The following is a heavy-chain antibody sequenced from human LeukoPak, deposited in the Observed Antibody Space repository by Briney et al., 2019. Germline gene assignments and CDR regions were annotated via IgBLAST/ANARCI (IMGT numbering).Heavy chain of an antibody. CDR3: ARAEDTGVDY. V-gene: IGHV1-46*01. J-gene: IGHJ4*02. CDR1: GYTFTRYY. CDR2: IDPSGGST. D-gene: IGHD7-27*01. Sequence: ASVKVSCKASGYTFTRYYIHWVRQAPGQGLEWMGIIDPSGGSTSYAQKFQGRVTITRDTSTSTVYMDLSSLRSEDTAVYYCARAEDTGVDYWGQGTLVTVSS.